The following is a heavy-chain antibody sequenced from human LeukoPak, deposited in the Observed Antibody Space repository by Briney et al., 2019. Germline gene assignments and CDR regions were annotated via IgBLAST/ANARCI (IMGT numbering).Heavy chain of an antibody. CDR1: GFTFSSYW. J-gene: IGHJ4*02. CDR3: AKDPRIAARPNYFDY. D-gene: IGHD6-6*01. V-gene: IGHV3-23*01. CDR2: ISGSGGST. Sequence: GGSLRLSCAASGFTFSSYWMSWVRQAPGKGLEWVSAISGSGGSTYYADSVKGRFTISRDNSKNTLYLQMNSLRAEDTAVYYCAKDPRIAARPNYFDYWGQGTLVTVSS.